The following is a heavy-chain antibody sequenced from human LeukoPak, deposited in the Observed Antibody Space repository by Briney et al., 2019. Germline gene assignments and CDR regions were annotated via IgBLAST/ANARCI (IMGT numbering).Heavy chain of an antibody. D-gene: IGHD3-16*02. CDR2: IKHDGSEE. CDR3: GYTDNFYH. V-gene: IGHV3-7*01. Sequence: GGSLRLSCVASGLSISGQWMNWVRQAPGQGLEWMANIKHDGSEEYYVDSVKGRFTVSRDDGRNSVSLQMNSVRAEDTAVYYCGYTDNFYHWGQGTLVVVSS. CDR1: GLSISGQW. J-gene: IGHJ4*02.